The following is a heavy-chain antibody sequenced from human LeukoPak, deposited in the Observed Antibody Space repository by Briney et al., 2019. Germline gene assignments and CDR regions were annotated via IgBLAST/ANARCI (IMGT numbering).Heavy chain of an antibody. CDR1: GYRFTIYW. CDR2: IYPNDSDN. CDR3: ATSADDH. Sequence: GESLKISCKGSGYRFTIYWMGWVRPMPGKGLDWMGIIYPNDSDNRYRPSFQGQVTISADKSISTAYLQWSSLKASDTAMYYCATSADDHWGQGTLVTVSS. J-gene: IGHJ4*02. V-gene: IGHV5-51*01.